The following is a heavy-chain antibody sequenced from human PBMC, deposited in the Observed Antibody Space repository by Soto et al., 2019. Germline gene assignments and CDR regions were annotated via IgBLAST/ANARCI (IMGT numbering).Heavy chain of an antibody. CDR3: AKPIVATSFGMDV. D-gene: IGHD5-12*01. V-gene: IGHV3-30*18. CDR1: GFTFSSYG. J-gene: IGHJ6*02. CDR2: MSYDGSNK. Sequence: GGSLRLSCAASGFTFSSYGMHWVRQAPGKGLEWVAVMSYDGSNKYYADSVKGRFTISRDNSKNTLYLQMNSLRAEDTAVYYCAKPIVATSFGMDVWGQGTTVTVSS.